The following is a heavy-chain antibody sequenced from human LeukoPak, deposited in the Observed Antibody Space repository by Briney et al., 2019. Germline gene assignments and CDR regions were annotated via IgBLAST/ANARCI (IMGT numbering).Heavy chain of an antibody. CDR1: GFTFSGSD. CDR3: ATGPLNDYGMGD. CDR2: IWHDGSIE. J-gene: IGHJ6*02. V-gene: IGHV3-33*03. Sequence: GRSLRLSCAASGFTFSGSDMHWVRQAPGKGLKWVAVIWHDGSIESCADSVKGRFTVSRDNSKTTLYLQMNSLRAEDTAVYYCATGPLNDYGMGDWGQGTTVTVSS.